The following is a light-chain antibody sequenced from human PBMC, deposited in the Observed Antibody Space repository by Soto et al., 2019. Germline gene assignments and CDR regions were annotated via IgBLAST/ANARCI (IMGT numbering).Light chain of an antibody. CDR2: GAS. V-gene: IGKV3-20*01. Sequence: EIVLKQSPGTLSLYPGERVTLSCRASQSVSNNYLAWYQQKPGQAPRLLIYGASNRATGIPDRFSGSGSGTDFTLTISRLEPEDFAVYYCQQYGSSGTFGQGTKVDIK. J-gene: IGKJ1*01. CDR1: QSVSNNY. CDR3: QQYGSSGT.